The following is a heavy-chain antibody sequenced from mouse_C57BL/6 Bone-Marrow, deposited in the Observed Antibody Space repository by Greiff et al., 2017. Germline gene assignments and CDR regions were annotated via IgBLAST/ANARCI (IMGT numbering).Heavy chain of an antibody. J-gene: IGHJ1*03. CDR2: IYPRSGNT. CDR1: GYTFTSYG. D-gene: IGHD1-1*01. Sequence: QVQLQQSGAELARPGASVKLSCKASGYTFTSYGISWVKQRTGQGLEWIGEIYPRSGNTYYNEKFKGKATLTADKSSSTAYMELRSLTSEDSAVYFCARREATVVGYWYFDVWGTGTTVTVSS. V-gene: IGHV1-81*01. CDR3: ARREATVVGYWYFDV.